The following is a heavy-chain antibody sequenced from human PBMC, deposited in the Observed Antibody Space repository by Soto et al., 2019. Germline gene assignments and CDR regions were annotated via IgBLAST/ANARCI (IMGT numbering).Heavy chain of an antibody. V-gene: IGHV1-2*02. CDR2: INADSGDT. J-gene: IGHJ1*01. CDR1: EHTSTIYY. CDR3: ATRDYDILTGYLHI. D-gene: IGHD3-9*01. Sequence: QAHLVQSGAEVRKPGASVKVSCQALEHTSTIYYIHWVRQARGQGLEWMGWINADSGDTTYAEDFLGRVTFTRDTSTSTFHMELSSLRLDDTAMYFCATRDYDILTGYLHIWGQGTLITVSS.